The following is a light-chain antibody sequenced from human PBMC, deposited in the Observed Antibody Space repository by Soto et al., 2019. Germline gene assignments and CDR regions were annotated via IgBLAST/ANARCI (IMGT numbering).Light chain of an antibody. V-gene: IGKV1-39*01. CDR1: QSISSY. CDR2: AAS. Sequence: DIEMTQSPASLSASLGDRVTITCRASQSISSYLNWYQQKLGKAPKLLIYAASSLQSGVPSRFSGSGSGTDFTLTITNLQPKYFATYYCRESYGTLWTLGQGTKVEIK. CDR3: RESYGTLWT. J-gene: IGKJ1*01.